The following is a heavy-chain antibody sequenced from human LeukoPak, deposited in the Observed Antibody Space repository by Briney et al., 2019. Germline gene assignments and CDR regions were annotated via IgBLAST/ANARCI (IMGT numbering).Heavy chain of an antibody. J-gene: IGHJ6*03. CDR1: GGSISSSYY. V-gene: IGHV4-39*01. CDR3: ARHQGNYGDYYYYMDV. D-gene: IGHD4-17*01. Sequence: PSETLSLTCTVSGGSISSSYYWGWIRQSPGKGLEWMGSIYYSGSTYYNPSLKSRVTISVDTSKNQFSLKLSSVTAADTAVYYCARHQGNYGDYYYYMDVRGKGTTVTVSS. CDR2: IYYSGST.